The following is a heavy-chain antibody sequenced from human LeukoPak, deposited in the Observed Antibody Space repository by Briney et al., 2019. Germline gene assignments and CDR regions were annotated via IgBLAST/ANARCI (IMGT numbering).Heavy chain of an antibody. Sequence: SETLSLTCTVSGGSINSSSYYWGWIRQPPGKGLEWIGSIYYSGSTYYNPSLKSRVTISVDTSKNQFSPKLSSVTAADTAAYYCARRSGWLQSDVFDIWGQGTMVTVSS. CDR3: ARRSGWLQSDVFDI. D-gene: IGHD5-24*01. V-gene: IGHV4-39*07. CDR2: IYYSGST. J-gene: IGHJ3*02. CDR1: GGSINSSSYY.